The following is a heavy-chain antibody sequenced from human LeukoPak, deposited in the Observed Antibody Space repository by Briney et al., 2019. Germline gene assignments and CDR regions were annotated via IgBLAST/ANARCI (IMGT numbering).Heavy chain of an antibody. D-gene: IGHD3-10*01. Sequence: GGSLRLSCAASGFTFSNFGLHWVRQAPGKGLEWVAFIWYDGSNQYYADSVKGRFTISRDKSKNTLYLQMNSLRADDTAVYYCARDRANYYVDYWGQGTLVTVSS. V-gene: IGHV3-33*01. CDR1: GFTFSNFG. J-gene: IGHJ4*02. CDR2: IWYDGSNQ. CDR3: ARDRANYYVDY.